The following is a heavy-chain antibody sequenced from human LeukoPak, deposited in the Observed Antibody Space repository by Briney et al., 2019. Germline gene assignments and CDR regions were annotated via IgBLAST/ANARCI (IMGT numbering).Heavy chain of an antibody. CDR3: ARGGSSGWSHSDY. J-gene: IGHJ4*02. D-gene: IGHD6-19*01. Sequence: ASVKVSCKASGYTFTGYHMHWVRQAPGHGLEWMWWINPKSGDTNSAPKFQVRVTITRDTSISTAYMELSSLAPDATAVYYGARGGSSGWSHSDYCGQGTLVTVSS. CDR1: GYTFTGYH. V-gene: IGHV1-2*02. CDR2: INPKSGDT.